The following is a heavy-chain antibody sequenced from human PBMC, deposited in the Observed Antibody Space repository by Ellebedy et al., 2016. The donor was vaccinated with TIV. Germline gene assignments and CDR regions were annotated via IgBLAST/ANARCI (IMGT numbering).Heavy chain of an antibody. CDR3: ARQVTTGYFDN. CDR1: GGSISSYY. D-gene: IGHD4-11*01. Sequence: SETLSLTCTVTGGSISSYYWSWIRQPPGKGLECIGYIYYSGSTNYNPSLKSRVTISVDTSKNQFSLKLSSVTAADTAVYYCARQVTTGYFDNWGQGTLVTVSS. CDR2: IYYSGST. J-gene: IGHJ4*02. V-gene: IGHV4-59*08.